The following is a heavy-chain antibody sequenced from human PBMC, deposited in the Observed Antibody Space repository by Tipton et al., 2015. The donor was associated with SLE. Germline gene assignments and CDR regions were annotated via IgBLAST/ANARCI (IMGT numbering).Heavy chain of an antibody. Sequence: TLSLTCAVYGGSLSGHRWSWIRKSPGKGLECIGEINDSGSTNYHPSLKSRATISIDTAKNQFSLKLTSVTAADTAVYYCARGKISWAVFVVRSYFDSWGQGTLVTVSS. V-gene: IGHV4-34*01. J-gene: IGHJ4*02. CDR1: GGSLSGHR. D-gene: IGHD2-21*01. CDR3: ARGKISWAVFVVRSYFDS. CDR2: INDSGST.